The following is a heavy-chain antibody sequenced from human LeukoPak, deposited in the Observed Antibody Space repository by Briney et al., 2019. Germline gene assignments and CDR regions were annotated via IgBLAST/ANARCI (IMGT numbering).Heavy chain of an antibody. D-gene: IGHD4-17*01. V-gene: IGHV4-61*02. CDR1: GGSISSGSYY. CDR2: IYTSGST. J-gene: IGHJ6*03. CDR3: ARDSGDGDYAWYYYMDV. Sequence: PSQTLSLTCTVSGGSISSGSYYWSWIRQPAGKGLEWIGRIYTSGSTNYNPSLKSRVTISVDTSKNQFSLKLSSVTAADTAVYYCARDSGDGDYAWYYYMDVWGKGTTVTISS.